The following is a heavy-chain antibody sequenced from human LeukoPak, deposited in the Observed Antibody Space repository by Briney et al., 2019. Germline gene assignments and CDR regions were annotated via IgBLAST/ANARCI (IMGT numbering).Heavy chain of an antibody. D-gene: IGHD3-22*01. CDR3: ARASYYYDSSGYPGYYFDY. V-gene: IGHV1-2*02. CDR2: INPNSGGT. J-gene: IGHJ4*02. Sequence: AASVKVSCKASGYTFTDYYMHWVRQAPGQGLEWMGWINPNSGGTNYAQKFQGRVTMTRDTSISTAYMELSRLRSDDTAVYYCARASYYYDSSGYPGYYFDYWGQGTLVTVSS. CDR1: GYTFTDYY.